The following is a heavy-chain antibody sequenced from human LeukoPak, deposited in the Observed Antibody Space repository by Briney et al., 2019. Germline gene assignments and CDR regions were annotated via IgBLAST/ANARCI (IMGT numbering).Heavy chain of an antibody. CDR2: INYSGST. D-gene: IGHD3-10*01. J-gene: IGHJ4*02. CDR3: ARYVVYGSGKYYFDY. V-gene: IGHV4-39*01. CDR1: GGSVSSTTYY. Sequence: SETLSLTCTVSGGSVSSTTYYWSWIRQPPGKGLEWIASINYSGSTYYNPSLKSRVTISVDTSENQFSLKLSSVTAPDTAVYYCARYVVYGSGKYYFDYWGQGTLVTVSS.